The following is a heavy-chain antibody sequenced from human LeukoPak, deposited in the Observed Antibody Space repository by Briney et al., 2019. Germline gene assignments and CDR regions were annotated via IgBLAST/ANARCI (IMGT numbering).Heavy chain of an antibody. CDR3: ARGSGSRYGYYYYGMDV. J-gene: IGHJ6*02. Sequence: SETLSLTCTVSGGSISSGGYYWSWIRQHPGKGLEWIGYIYYSGSTYYNPSLKSRVTISVDTSKNQFSLKLSSVTAADTAVYYCARGSGSRYGYYYYGMDVWGQGTTVTVSS. CDR1: GGSISSGGYY. V-gene: IGHV4-31*03. CDR2: IYYSGST. D-gene: IGHD3-3*01.